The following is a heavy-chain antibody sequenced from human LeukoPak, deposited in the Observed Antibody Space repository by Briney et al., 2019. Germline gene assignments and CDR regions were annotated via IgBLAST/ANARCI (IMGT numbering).Heavy chain of an antibody. CDR1: GYTFTGYC. CDR3: ARAGDGYCSSTSGYQRWFDP. J-gene: IGHJ5*02. Sequence: ASVKVSCKASGYTFTGYCMHWVRQAPGQGLEWMGWINPNSGGTNYAQKFQGRVTMTRDTSISTAYMELSRLRSDDTAVYYCARAGDGYCSSTSGYQRWFDPWGQGTLVTVSS. V-gene: IGHV1-2*02. CDR2: INPNSGGT. D-gene: IGHD2-2*01.